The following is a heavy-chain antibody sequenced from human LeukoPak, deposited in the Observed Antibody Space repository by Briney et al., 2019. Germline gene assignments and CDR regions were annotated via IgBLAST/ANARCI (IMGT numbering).Heavy chain of an antibody. Sequence: SETLSLTCTVSGGSISSYYWNWIRQPPGKGLEWIGHIYYSGSTNYNPSLKSRVTISVDTSKNQFSLKLSSVTAADTAVYYCARIVVVPAAISLGYFDLWGRGTLVTVSS. CDR2: IYYSGST. D-gene: IGHD2-2*02. CDR1: GGSISSYY. J-gene: IGHJ2*01. CDR3: ARIVVVPAAISLGYFDL. V-gene: IGHV4-59*01.